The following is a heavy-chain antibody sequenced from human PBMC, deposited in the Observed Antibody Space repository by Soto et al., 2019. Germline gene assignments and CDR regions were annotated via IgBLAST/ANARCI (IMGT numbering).Heavy chain of an antibody. J-gene: IGHJ4*02. D-gene: IGHD2-8*02. Sequence: QVQLVESGGGVVQPGRSLRLSCAASGFTFSSYAMHWVRQAPGKGLEWVAVISYDGSNKYYADSVKGRFTISRDNSKNTLYLQMNSLRAEDTAVYYCARRRSGYLDYWGQGTLVTVSS. CDR2: ISYDGSNK. CDR1: GFTFSSYA. CDR3: ARRRSGYLDY. V-gene: IGHV3-30-3*01.